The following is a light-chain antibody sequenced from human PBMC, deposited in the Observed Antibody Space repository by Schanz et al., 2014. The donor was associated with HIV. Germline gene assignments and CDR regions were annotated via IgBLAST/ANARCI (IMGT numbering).Light chain of an antibody. J-gene: IGLJ1*01. Sequence: QSALTQPASVSGPPGQSITISCTGTSSDIGTFDYVSWYQQHPGKAPKLMIFDVTHRPSGVSARFSGSKSGNTASLTISGLQDEDEANYYCCSYAGSSTPLVFGTGTKLTVL. CDR3: CSYAGSSTPLV. CDR2: DVT. CDR1: SSDIGTFDY. V-gene: IGLV2-14*03.